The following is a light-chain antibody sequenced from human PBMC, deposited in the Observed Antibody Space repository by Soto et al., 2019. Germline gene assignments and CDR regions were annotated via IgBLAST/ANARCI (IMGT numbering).Light chain of an antibody. CDR3: YSYAGKNLYV. CDR2: EGT. V-gene: IGLV2-23*01. J-gene: IGLJ1*01. Sequence: QSVLTQPASVSAAPGQSITSLCTGTSSDVGSYNLFSWFQQHPGKVPKLLIYEGTKRPSGLSDRFSGSKSGNTASLTISGLQAEDEADYYCYSYAGKNLYVFGTGTKVTVL. CDR1: SSDVGSYNL.